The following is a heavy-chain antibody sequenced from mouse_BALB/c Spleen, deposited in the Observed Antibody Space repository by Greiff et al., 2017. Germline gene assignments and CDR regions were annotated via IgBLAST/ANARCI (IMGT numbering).Heavy chain of an antibody. D-gene: IGHD2-4*01. Sequence: VKLMESGPGLVAPSQSLSITCTVSGFSLTSYGVHWVRQPPGKGLEWLGVIWAGGSTNYNSALMSRLSISKDNSKSQVFLKMNSLQTDDTAMYYCARGGPNIYYDYDGFAYWGQGTLVTVSA. CDR2: IWAGGST. J-gene: IGHJ3*01. CDR3: ARGGPNIYYDYDGFAY. CDR1: GFSLTSYG. V-gene: IGHV2-9*02.